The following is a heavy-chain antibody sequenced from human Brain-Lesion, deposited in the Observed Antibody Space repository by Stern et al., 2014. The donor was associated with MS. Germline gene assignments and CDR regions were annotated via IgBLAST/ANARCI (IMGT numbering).Heavy chain of an antibody. Sequence: QVTLRESGPALVTPTQTLTLTCTFSGFSLRTDGVGVGWVRQPPGQALETLAFLYWDNDKRYSPSLRSRLTITKDTSRNQVVLTMTNMDPVDTATYYCAHRRPHYASWDNGDFDYWGQGALVTVSS. CDR2: LYWDNDK. CDR3: AHRRPHYASWDNGDFDY. V-gene: IGHV2-5*02. J-gene: IGHJ4*02. D-gene: IGHD3-3*01. CDR1: GFSLRTDGVG.